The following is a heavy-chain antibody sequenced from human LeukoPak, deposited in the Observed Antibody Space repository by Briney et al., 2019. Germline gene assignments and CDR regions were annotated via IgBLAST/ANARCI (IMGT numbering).Heavy chain of an antibody. CDR3: ARRVVGALYYYMDV. V-gene: IGHV1-8*01. CDR1: GYTFTSYD. CDR2: MNPNSGNT. J-gene: IGHJ6*03. D-gene: IGHD1-26*01. Sequence: EASVKVSCKASGYTFTSYDINWVRQATGQGLEWMGWMNPNSGNTGYAQKFQGRVTMTRNTSISTAHMELSSLRSEDTAVYYCARRVVGALYYYMDVWGKGTTVTVSS.